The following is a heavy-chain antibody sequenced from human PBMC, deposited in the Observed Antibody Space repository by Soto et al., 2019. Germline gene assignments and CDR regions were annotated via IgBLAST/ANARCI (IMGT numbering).Heavy chain of an antibody. J-gene: IGHJ4*02. V-gene: IGHV3-15*01. D-gene: IGHD2-15*01. CDR1: GPGFRHSW. CDR2: IRSEKDGGTT. Sequence: EMHLVESGGGSVKPGASLRLSCAVSGPGFRHSWMSWVRQAPGKGLEWLGRIRSEKDGGTTEYAAPVQGRFTISRDDSKSTLFLQMTSLRIEDTAVYYCTTDPRIWGQGTLVTVSS. CDR3: TTDPRI.